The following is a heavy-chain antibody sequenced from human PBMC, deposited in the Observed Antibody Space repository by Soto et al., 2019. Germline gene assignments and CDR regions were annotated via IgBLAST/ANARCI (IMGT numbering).Heavy chain of an antibody. J-gene: IGHJ6*03. Sequence: QVQLVESGGGVVQPGRSLRLSCAASGFTFSSYGMHWVRQAPGKGLEWVAVIWYDGSNKYYADSVKGRFTISRDNSKNTLYLQMNSLRAEDTAVYYCARDSFWSGKTRHSFSRNMDVWGKGTTVTVSS. CDR3: ARDSFWSGKTRHSFSRNMDV. CDR2: IWYDGSNK. V-gene: IGHV3-33*01. D-gene: IGHD3-3*01. CDR1: GFTFSSYG.